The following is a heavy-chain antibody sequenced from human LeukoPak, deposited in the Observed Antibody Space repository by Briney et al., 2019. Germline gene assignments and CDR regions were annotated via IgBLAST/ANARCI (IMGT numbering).Heavy chain of an antibody. CDR1: GYTLTELS. J-gene: IGHJ3*02. V-gene: IGHV1-24*01. CDR3: ARGGCGSCYRPSDAFDI. D-gene: IGHD2-15*01. CDR2: FDPEDGET. Sequence: ASVKVSCKVSGYTLTELSMHWVRQAPGKGLEWMGGFDPEDGETIYAQKFQGRVTMTEDTSTDTAYMELSSLRSEDTAVSYCARGGCGSCYRPSDAFDIWGQGTMVTVSS.